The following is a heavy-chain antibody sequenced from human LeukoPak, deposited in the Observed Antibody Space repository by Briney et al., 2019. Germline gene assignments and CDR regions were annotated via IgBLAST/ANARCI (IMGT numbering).Heavy chain of an antibody. CDR2: IIPIFGTA. CDR3: ASSGSFREFDP. D-gene: IGHD1-26*01. Sequence: ASVKVSCKASGGTFSSYAISWVRQAPGQGLEWMGGIIPIFGTANYAQKFQGRVTITADESTSTAYMELSSLRSEDTAVYYCASSGSFREFDPWGQGTLVTVSS. J-gene: IGHJ5*02. V-gene: IGHV1-69*13. CDR1: GGTFSSYA.